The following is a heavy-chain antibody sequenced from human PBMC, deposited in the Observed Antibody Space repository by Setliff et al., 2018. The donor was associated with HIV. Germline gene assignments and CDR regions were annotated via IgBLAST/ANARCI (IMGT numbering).Heavy chain of an antibody. CDR1: GGTLSIYT. Sequence: SVKVSCKASGGTLSIYTINWVRQAPGQGLEWMGGIIPIFGTPNFAPKFQGRVTITADESTKTAYMELSSLRSEDTAVYYCARAGGLRMDRGVVSDYWGQGTLVTVSS. J-gene: IGHJ4*02. CDR3: ARAGGLRMDRGVVSDY. D-gene: IGHD3-10*01. CDR2: IIPIFGTP. V-gene: IGHV1-69*13.